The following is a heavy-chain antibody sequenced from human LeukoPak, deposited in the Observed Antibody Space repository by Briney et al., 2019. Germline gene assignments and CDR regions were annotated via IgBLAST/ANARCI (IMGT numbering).Heavy chain of an antibody. J-gene: IGHJ4*02. V-gene: IGHV3-30*18. CDR1: GFTFSSYG. CDR2: ISNDGSKK. D-gene: IGHD5-18*01. Sequence: GGSLRLSCAASGFTFSSYGMHWDRQAPGKGLDWVAVISNDGSKKYYADPVKGRFTISRDNSKNTLSLQVSSLRTEDTAVYYCAKDRYSYAFEYSDSWGQGTLVTVSS. CDR3: AKDRYSYAFEYSDS.